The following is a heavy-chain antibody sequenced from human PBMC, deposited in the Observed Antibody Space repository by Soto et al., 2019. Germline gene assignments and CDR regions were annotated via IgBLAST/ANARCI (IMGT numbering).Heavy chain of an antibody. CDR1: GGSINGHY. CDR2: IFYSGST. Sequence: SDSMSLTCTVSGGSINGHYGTWIWQSPGKGLEWIGYIFYSGSTNYNPSLKSRVTISVDTSKNQFSLKLSSVTAADTAVYYCARVGSSGWSPDYWVQGTLDT. J-gene: IGHJ4*02. D-gene: IGHD6-19*01. CDR3: ARVGSSGWSPDY. V-gene: IGHV4-59*11.